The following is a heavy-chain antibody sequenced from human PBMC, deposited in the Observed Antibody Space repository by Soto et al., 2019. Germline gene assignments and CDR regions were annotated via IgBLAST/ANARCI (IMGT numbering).Heavy chain of an antibody. CDR1: GFSFVNYA. J-gene: IGHJ4*02. CDR3: AKATTNGGWFNPFDF. Sequence: XGSLILSCSASGFSFVNYAMNWVRQAPGKGLDWVSGLSGSGTSTYYADSVKGRFTISRDNSRDTLFMQMNSLTADDTAVYYCAKATTNGGWFNPFDFWGQGTLVTVSS. V-gene: IGHV3-23*01. D-gene: IGHD6-19*01. CDR2: LSGSGTST.